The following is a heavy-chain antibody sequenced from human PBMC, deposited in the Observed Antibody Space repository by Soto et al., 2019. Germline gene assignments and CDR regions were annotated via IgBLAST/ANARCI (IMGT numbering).Heavy chain of an antibody. CDR2: IIPIFGTA. Sequence: QVQLVQSGAEVKKPGSSVKVSCKASGGTFSSYAISWVRQAPGQGLEWMGGIIPIFGTANYAQKFQGRVTITAEESTCTAYMELSSLRSEDTAVYYCARDRPALLLSYYGMDVWRQGTTVTVSS. CDR3: ARDRPALLLSYYGMDV. D-gene: IGHD2-15*01. J-gene: IGHJ6*02. V-gene: IGHV1-69*01. CDR1: GGTFSSYA.